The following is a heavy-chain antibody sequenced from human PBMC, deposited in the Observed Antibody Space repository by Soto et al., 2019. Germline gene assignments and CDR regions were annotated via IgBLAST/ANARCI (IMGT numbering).Heavy chain of an antibody. CDR3: ATKGFDWLLFAY. V-gene: IGHV1-8*01. Sequence: ASVKVSCKASGYTFTSYDINWVRQATGQGLEWMGWMNPNSGNTGYAQKFQGRVTMTEDTSTDTAYMELSSLRSDDTAVYYCATKGFDWLLFAYWGQGTLVTVSS. J-gene: IGHJ4*02. CDR2: MNPNSGNT. CDR1: GYTFTSYD. D-gene: IGHD3-9*01.